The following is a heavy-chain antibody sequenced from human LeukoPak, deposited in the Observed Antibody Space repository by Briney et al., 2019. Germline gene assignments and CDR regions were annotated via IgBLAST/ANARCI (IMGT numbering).Heavy chain of an antibody. D-gene: IGHD6-19*01. Sequence: GGSLRLSCAASGFTFSDYYMSWIRQAPGKGLEWVSYISSSGGTRYYADSVKGRFTISRDNANNSLYLQMTSLRADDTAVYYRAIYSEIAVGGAFDIWGQGTMVTVSS. CDR3: AIYSEIAVGGAFDI. V-gene: IGHV3-11*04. CDR1: GFTFSDYY. J-gene: IGHJ3*02. CDR2: ISSSGGTR.